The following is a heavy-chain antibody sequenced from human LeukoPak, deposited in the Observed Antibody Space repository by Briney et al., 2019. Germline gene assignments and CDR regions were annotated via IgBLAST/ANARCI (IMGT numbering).Heavy chain of an antibody. D-gene: IGHD3-22*01. Sequence: GGSLRLSCAASGFTFSSYWMHWVRQAAGKGLVWVSRINNDGRSTTHADSVKGRFTIYRDNAKNTLYLQMNSLRAEDTAVYYCVSGAYYSDKGGYLHHWGQGTLVTVSS. CDR2: INNDGRST. V-gene: IGHV3-74*01. CDR3: VSGAYYSDKGGYLHH. CDR1: GFTFSSYW. J-gene: IGHJ5*02.